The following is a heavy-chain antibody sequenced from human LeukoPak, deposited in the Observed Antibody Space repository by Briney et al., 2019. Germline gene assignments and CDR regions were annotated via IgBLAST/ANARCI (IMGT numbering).Heavy chain of an antibody. CDR3: ARVGSGSCSDC. CDR2: IGGNGAAT. Sequence: PGGSLRLSCAASEFTFSSYGMSWVRQAPGKGLEWVSAIGGNGAATYYADSVKGRFTISRDNSRNTLYLQMSSLRAEDTAVYYCARVGSGSCSDCWGQGTLVTVSS. CDR1: EFTFSSYG. D-gene: IGHD1-26*01. V-gene: IGHV3-23*01. J-gene: IGHJ4*02.